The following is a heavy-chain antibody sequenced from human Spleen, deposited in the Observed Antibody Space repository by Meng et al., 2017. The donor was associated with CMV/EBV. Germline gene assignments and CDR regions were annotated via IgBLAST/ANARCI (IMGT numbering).Heavy chain of an antibody. CDR2: ISGSGGST. D-gene: IGHD2-2*02. Sequence: GGSLRLSCAASGFTFSSYAMSWVRQAPGKWLEWVSAISGSGGSTYYADSVKGRFTISRDNSKNTLYLQMNSLRAEDTAVYYCAKAGTDIVVVPAAIGSYYYYGMDVWGQGTTVTVSS. V-gene: IGHV3-23*01. CDR1: GFTFSSYA. J-gene: IGHJ6*02. CDR3: AKAGTDIVVVPAAIGSYYYYGMDV.